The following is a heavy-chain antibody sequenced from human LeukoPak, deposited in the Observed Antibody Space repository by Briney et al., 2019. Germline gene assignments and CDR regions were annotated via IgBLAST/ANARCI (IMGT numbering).Heavy chain of an antibody. CDR3: ARGMYGDSVGMDV. V-gene: IGHV3-74*01. CDR1: GFIFSTYW. CDR2: MKSDGSTI. D-gene: IGHD2-21*02. Sequence: GGSLRLSCAASGFIFSTYWMYWVRQAPGKGLMWVSRMKSDGSTIRYADSVKGRFTISRDNAKNTLYLQMNSLRVEDTAVYYCARGMYGDSVGMDVWGQGTTVTVSS. J-gene: IGHJ6*02.